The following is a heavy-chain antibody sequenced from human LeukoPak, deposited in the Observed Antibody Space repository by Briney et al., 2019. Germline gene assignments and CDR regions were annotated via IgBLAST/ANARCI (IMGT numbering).Heavy chain of an antibody. CDR3: ARHAVYAGSGWAFDY. CDR2: IKQDGSEK. V-gene: IGHV3-7*03. CDR1: GFTFSSYW. D-gene: IGHD6-19*01. Sequence: GGSLRLSCAASGFTFSSYWMSWVRQAPGKGLEWVANIKQDGSEKYYVDSVKGRFTISRDNAKNSLYLQMNSLRAEDTAVYYCARHAVYAGSGWAFDYWGQGTLVTVFS. J-gene: IGHJ4*02.